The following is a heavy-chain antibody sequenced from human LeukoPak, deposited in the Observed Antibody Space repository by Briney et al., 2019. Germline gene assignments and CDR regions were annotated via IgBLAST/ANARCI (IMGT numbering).Heavy chain of an antibody. J-gene: IGHJ4*02. Sequence: PGESLRLSCATSGFTFSNYWMSWVRQAPGKGLEWVANIKQDGSEKYYVDSVRGRFTISRDNAKNSLYLQMNSLRAEDTAMYYCAGSGGYNYWSYFAYWGQGTLVTVSS. CDR1: GFTFSNYW. CDR3: AGSGGYNYWSYFAY. V-gene: IGHV3-7*01. D-gene: IGHD5-24*01. CDR2: IKQDGSEK.